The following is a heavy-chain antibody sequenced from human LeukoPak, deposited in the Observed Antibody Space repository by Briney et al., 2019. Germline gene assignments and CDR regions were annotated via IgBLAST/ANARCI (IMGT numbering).Heavy chain of an antibody. CDR3: ARGGWLLYLYYFDY. J-gene: IGHJ4*02. CDR2: ISSSSSTI. CDR1: GFTFSSYS. D-gene: IGHD3-3*01. Sequence: GGSLRLSCTASGFTFSSYSMNWVRQAPGKGREWVSYISSSSSTIYYADSVKGRFTISRDNAKNSLYLQMNSLRAEDTAVYYCARGGWLLYLYYFDYWGQGTLVTVSS. V-gene: IGHV3-48*01.